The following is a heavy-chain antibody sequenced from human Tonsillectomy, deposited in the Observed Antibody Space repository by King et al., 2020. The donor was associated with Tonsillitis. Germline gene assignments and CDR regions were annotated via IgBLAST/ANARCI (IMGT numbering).Heavy chain of an antibody. CDR2: IYYSGST. J-gene: IGHJ2*01. CDR3: AGHGGSRWNWYLGL. D-gene: IGHD6-19*01. CDR1: GGSVSSSSYY. V-gene: IGHV4-39*01. Sequence: QMQLQESGPGLVKPSETLSLTCTVSGGSVSSSSYYWVWIRQPPGKGLEWIANIYYSGSTYYNPSLKSRVTISVDTSKNQFSLKLSSVTAADTAVYYCAGHGGSRWNWYLGLGGRGTLVTVAS.